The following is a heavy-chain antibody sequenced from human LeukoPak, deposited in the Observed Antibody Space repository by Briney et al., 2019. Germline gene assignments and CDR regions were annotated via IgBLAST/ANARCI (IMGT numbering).Heavy chain of an antibody. Sequence: PGGSLRLSCAASRFTFSSYWMHWVRQAPGRGLVWVSRINSDGSSTSYADSVKGRFTISRDNAKNTLYLQMNSLRAEDTAVYYCARERTIAVAAYDYWGQGALVTVSS. CDR3: ARERTIAVAAYDY. V-gene: IGHV3-74*01. CDR2: INSDGSST. D-gene: IGHD6-19*01. J-gene: IGHJ4*02. CDR1: RFTFSSYW.